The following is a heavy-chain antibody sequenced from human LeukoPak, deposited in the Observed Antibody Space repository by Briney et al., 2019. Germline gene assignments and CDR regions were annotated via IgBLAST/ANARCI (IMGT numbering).Heavy chain of an antibody. CDR3: AKDSANSGVAFDL. J-gene: IGHJ3*01. D-gene: IGHD1-26*01. CDR2: ITGKSGSV. V-gene: IGHV3-9*01. Sequence: GGSLRLSCEASGFTLDDYAMHWVRQAPGKGREWDSHITGKSGSVGDADSVRGRFTISRDNAKNYVYLEMNSLRPEDTALYYCAKDSANSGVAFDLWGQGTMVTVSS. CDR1: GFTLDDYA.